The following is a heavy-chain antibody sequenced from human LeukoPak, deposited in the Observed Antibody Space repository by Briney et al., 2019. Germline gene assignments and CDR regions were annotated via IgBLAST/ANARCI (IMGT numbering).Heavy chain of an antibody. J-gene: IGHJ4*02. CDR1: VYSITSAYY. Sequence: PSETLSLTCTVAVYSITSAYYWGWIRQTPGKGLEWLGSFFLKGSTYYNPSLKSRVTISVDTSKNQFSLTLSSVTAADTAVYYCARVARCTSCFDVDYWGQGTLVTVSS. V-gene: IGHV4-38-2*02. CDR3: ARVARCTSCFDVDY. CDR2: FFLKGST. D-gene: IGHD2-2*01.